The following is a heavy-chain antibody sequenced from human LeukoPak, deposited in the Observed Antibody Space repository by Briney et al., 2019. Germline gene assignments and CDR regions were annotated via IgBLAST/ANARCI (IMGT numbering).Heavy chain of an antibody. CDR2: ISSSGSTI. D-gene: IGHD3-22*01. CDR1: GFTFSSYE. CDR3: ARETDYDSSGYYQYDY. J-gene: IGHJ4*02. Sequence: GGPLRLSCAASGFTFSSYEMNWVRQAPGKGLEWVSYISSSGSTIYYADSVKGRFTISRDNAKNSLYLQMNSLRAEDTAVYYCARETDYDSSGYYQYDYWGQGTLVTVSS. V-gene: IGHV3-48*03.